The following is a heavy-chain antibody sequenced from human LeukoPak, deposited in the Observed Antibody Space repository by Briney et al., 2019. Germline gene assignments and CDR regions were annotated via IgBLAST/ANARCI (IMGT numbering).Heavy chain of an antibody. V-gene: IGHV3-23*01. Sequence: GGSLRLSCAASGFTFSSYAMSWVRQAPGKGLEWVSAISGSGGSTYYADSVKGRFTISRDNSKNTLYLQMNSLRAEDTAVYYCANQWYSSSRSPSDYWGQGTLVTVSS. J-gene: IGHJ4*02. CDR3: ANQWYSSSRSPSDY. CDR1: GFTFSSYA. D-gene: IGHD6-13*01. CDR2: ISGSGGST.